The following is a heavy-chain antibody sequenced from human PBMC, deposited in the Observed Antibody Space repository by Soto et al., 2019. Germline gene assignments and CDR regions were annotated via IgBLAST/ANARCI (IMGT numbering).Heavy chain of an antibody. CDR2: IYYTGST. D-gene: IGHD3-22*01. CDR1: GGSISSYY. CDR3: ARVGYYYDSGGYYFPDY. Sequence: QVQLQESGPGLVKPPETLSLICTVSGGSISSYYWSWIRQPPGKGLEWIGNIYYTGSTNYNPSLKSRVTMSVDTSKNQFSLKLSSVTAADTAVYYCARVGYYYDSGGYYFPDYWGRGTLITVSS. J-gene: IGHJ4*02. V-gene: IGHV4-59*01.